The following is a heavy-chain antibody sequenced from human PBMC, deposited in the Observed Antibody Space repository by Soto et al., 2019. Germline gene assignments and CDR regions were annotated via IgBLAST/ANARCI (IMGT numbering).Heavy chain of an antibody. CDR2: IYHSGST. D-gene: IGHD2-15*01. J-gene: IGHJ5*02. Sequence: PSETLSLTCTVSVDSINSVDHYLSWILHPPGKGLEWMGYIYHSGSTHYNPSLNSRLTISIDTSTKRLSLNLTSVTAADTAVYFCARIRCETEDKWFHPWGKGALVTVS. CDR1: VDSINSVDHY. V-gene: IGHV4-30-4*01. CDR3: ARIRCETEDKWFHP.